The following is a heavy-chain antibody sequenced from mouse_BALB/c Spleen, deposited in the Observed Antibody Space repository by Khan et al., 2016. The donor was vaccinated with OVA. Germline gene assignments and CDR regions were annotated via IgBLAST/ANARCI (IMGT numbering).Heavy chain of an antibody. D-gene: IGHD1-1*01. CDR3: AIHGMRSTITTVVVDSAMDY. V-gene: IGHV5-9-2*01. CDR2: ISGGGNYS. CDR1: GFPFSNYG. Sequence: EVELVESGGGLVKPGGSLKLSCAASGFPFSNYGMSWVRQTPEKRLEWVASISGGGNYSYYPDSVKGRFTISRDNATNNLYLQMRSLRSADTASYYGAIHGMRSTITTVVVDSAMDYWGQGTTVTVSS. J-gene: IGHJ4*01.